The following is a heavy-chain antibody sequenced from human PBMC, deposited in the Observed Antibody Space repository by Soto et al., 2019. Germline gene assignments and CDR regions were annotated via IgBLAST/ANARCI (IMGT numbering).Heavy chain of an antibody. J-gene: IGHJ5*02. Sequence: SETLSLTCAVYGGSFSGYYWSWIRQPPGKGMEWIGEINHSGSTNYNPSLKSRATISVDTSKNQVSLKLSSVTAADTAVYYCARAKAPLYSSSWYWFDPWGQGTLVTVS. V-gene: IGHV4-34*01. CDR3: ARAKAPLYSSSWYWFDP. D-gene: IGHD6-13*01. CDR1: GGSFSGYY. CDR2: INHSGST.